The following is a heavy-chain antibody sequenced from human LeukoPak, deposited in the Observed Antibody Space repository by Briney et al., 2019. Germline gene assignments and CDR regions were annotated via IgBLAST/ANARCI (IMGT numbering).Heavy chain of an antibody. CDR1: GFNFMQYG. CDR2: IHPTSINT. Sequence: GGTLRLSCVGSGFNFMQYGMMWVRQAPGKGLEWVSTIHPTSINTHHADSVKGRFTISRDNSKNTLYLQMNSLRAEDTAVYYCAFAYCGGDCYYYAFDIWGQGTMVTVSS. V-gene: IGHV3-23*05. D-gene: IGHD2-21*02. J-gene: IGHJ3*02. CDR3: AFAYCGGDCYYYAFDI.